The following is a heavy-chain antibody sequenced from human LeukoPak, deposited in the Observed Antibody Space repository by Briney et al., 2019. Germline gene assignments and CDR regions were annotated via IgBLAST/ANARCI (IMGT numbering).Heavy chain of an antibody. CDR2: IYYSGST. J-gene: IGHJ4*02. V-gene: IGHV4-39*07. CDR1: GGSISSTTYY. D-gene: IGHD2-15*01. Sequence: SETLSLTCTVSGGSISSTTYYWGWIRQPPGKGLEWIGSIYYSGSTYYNPSLKSRVTISVDTSKNQFSLKLSSVTAADTAVYYCARELGGIVVVVGFDYWGQGTLVTVSS. CDR3: ARELGGIVVVVGFDY.